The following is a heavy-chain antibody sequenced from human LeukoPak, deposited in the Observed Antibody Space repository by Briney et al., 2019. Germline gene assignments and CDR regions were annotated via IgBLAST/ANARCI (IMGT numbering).Heavy chain of an antibody. D-gene: IGHD4-17*01. V-gene: IGHV3-74*01. CDR3: AKDHISVAEKTYGDLGVFDY. CDR2: IHSDGSTT. Sequence: GGSLRLSCAASGFTFSSYWMHWVRQAPGKGLVWVSNIHSDGSTTNYADSVKGRFTISRDNSKNTLYLQMNSLRAEDTAVYYCAKDHISVAEKTYGDLGVFDYWGQGTLVTVSS. CDR1: GFTFSSYW. J-gene: IGHJ4*02.